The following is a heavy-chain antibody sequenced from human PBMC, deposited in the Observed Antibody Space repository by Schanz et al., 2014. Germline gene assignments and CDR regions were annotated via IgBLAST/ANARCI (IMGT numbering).Heavy chain of an antibody. J-gene: IGHJ4*02. V-gene: IGHV4-59*12. CDR2: RDSSGST. Sequence: QVQLQESGPGLVKPSETLSLTCTVSGGSISSYYWSWIRQPPGKGLEWIGHRDSSGSTKYNPSLNSRVTISVDTSKNQFSLKVTSVTPADTAVYYCARGVLGSGYRQQYYFDHWGQGTLVTVSS. CDR3: ARGVLGSGYRQQYYFDH. D-gene: IGHD3-3*01. CDR1: GGSISSYY.